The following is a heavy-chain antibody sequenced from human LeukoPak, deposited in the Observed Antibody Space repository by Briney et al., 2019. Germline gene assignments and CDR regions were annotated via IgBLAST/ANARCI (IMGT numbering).Heavy chain of an antibody. V-gene: IGHV1-2*02. CDR1: GYTFTGYY. Sequence: ASVKVSCKASGYTFTGYYMHWVRQAPGQGLEWMGWINPNSGGTNYAQKFQGRVTMTRDTSISTAYMGLSRLRSDDTAVYYCAREDDYYGSGSYYKDGYYYYYGMDVWGQGTTVTVSS. D-gene: IGHD3-10*01. CDR2: INPNSGGT. J-gene: IGHJ6*02. CDR3: AREDDYYGSGSYYKDGYYYYYGMDV.